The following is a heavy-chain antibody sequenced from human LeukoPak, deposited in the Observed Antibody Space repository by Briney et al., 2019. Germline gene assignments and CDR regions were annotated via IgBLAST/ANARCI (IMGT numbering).Heavy chain of an antibody. J-gene: IGHJ5*02. CDR1: GYTFTAYY. V-gene: IGHV1-2*02. Sequence: ASVKVSCKASGYTFTAYYMHWVRQAPGQGLEWMGWINPNSGGTNYAQKFQGRVTMTRDTSISTAYMELSRLRSDDTAVYYCAREPVSGSENWFDPWGQGTLVTVPS. CDR2: INPNSGGT. CDR3: AREPVSGSENWFDP. D-gene: IGHD1-26*01.